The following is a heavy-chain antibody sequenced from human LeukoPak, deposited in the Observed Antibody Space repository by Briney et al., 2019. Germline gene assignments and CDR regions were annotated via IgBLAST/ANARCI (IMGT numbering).Heavy chain of an antibody. CDR3: TKSGPPDPY. CDR2: IYSGDSA. Sequence: TGGSLRLSCAASGLTVSSNDMSWVRQAPGKGLEWVSFIYSGDSAYYADSVKGRFTISRDSSKNTPYLQMNSLRAEDTAMYYCTKSGPPDPYWGQGTMVTVSS. D-gene: IGHD1-14*01. V-gene: IGHV3-53*01. CDR1: GLTVSSND. J-gene: IGHJ3*01.